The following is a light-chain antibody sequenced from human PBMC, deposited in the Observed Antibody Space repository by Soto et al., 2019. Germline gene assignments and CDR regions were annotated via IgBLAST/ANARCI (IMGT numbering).Light chain of an antibody. CDR3: QQYVSSPPT. J-gene: IGKJ4*01. Sequence: EIVLTQSPGTLSLSPGERGTLSCRASQSVSSTYLAWYQQKPGQAPRLLIYGASNRATGIPDRFSGSGSGTDFTLTITSLEPEDFAVYYCQQYVSSPPTFGGGTKVEIK. CDR1: QSVSSTY. CDR2: GAS. V-gene: IGKV3-20*01.